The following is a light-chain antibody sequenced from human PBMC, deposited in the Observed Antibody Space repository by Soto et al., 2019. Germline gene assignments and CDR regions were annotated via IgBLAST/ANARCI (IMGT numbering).Light chain of an antibody. J-gene: IGKJ1*01. CDR2: GAS. CDR3: QQYNNWPGK. V-gene: IGKV3-15*01. Sequence: EIVLTQSPGTLSVSPGERATLSCRASQSVSSKLAWYQQKPGQAPRLLFYGASTGATGIPARFSGSGSETEFTLSISSLQSEDFAAYYCQQYNNWPGKFGQGTKV. CDR1: QSVSSK.